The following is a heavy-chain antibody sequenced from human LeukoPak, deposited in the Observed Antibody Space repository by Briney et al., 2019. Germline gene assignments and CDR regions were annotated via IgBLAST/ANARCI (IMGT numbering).Heavy chain of an antibody. J-gene: IGHJ4*02. V-gene: IGHV3-7*05. CDR1: GLTFSDSW. D-gene: IGHD6-19*01. CDR2: IKPDGSEK. Sequence: GGSLRLSCAVSGLTFSDSWMSWVRQAPGKRPEWMANIKPDGSEKYYADSVKGRFTISRDNAKNSLYLQMNSLRAEDTAAYYCARTTRSITVAPYYFDYWGQGTLVTVSS. CDR3: ARTTRSITVAPYYFDY.